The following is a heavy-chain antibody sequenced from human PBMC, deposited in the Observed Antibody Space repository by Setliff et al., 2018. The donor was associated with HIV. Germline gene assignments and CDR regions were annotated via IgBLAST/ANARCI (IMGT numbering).Heavy chain of an antibody. CDR1: GFTFSSRW. V-gene: IGHV3-7*01. J-gene: IGHJ4*02. Sequence: GGSLRLSCAASGFTFSSRWMTWVRQAPGKGLEWVANIKQDGSENYFVDSVKGRFTISRDNTRSPLFLHMDSLTAEDTAVYYCAREALSRDGYSYFDYWGQGTLVTVSS. CDR2: IKQDGSEN. CDR3: AREALSRDGYSYFDY. D-gene: IGHD5-12*01.